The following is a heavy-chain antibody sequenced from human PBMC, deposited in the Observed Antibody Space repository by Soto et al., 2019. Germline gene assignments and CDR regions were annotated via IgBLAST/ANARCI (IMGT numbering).Heavy chain of an antibody. CDR1: GFTFSSYW. J-gene: IGHJ6*02. D-gene: IGHD3-3*01. CDR3: ARDKIGLRVTIFGVVDYYYGMDV. CDR2: IKQDGSEK. Sequence: GGSLRLSCAASGFTFSSYWMSWVRQAPGKGLEWVANIKQDGSEKYYVDSVKGRFTISRDNAKNSLYLQMNSLRAEDTAVYYCARDKIGLRVTIFGVVDYYYGMDVWGQGTTVTVSS. V-gene: IGHV3-7*05.